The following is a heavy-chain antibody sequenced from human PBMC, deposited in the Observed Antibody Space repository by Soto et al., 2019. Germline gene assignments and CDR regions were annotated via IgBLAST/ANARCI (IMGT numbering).Heavy chain of an antibody. CDR3: AYRIGDAPMVTLHYYSAMDV. J-gene: IGHJ6*02. CDR2: IVPVFHTT. CDR1: GGTFDSFA. V-gene: IGHV1-69*01. Sequence: QLQLVQSGAEVKEPGSSVKVSCKASGGTFDSFAISWVRQAPGQGPEWLGGIVPVFHTTNYAQRFQDRGTIAADGSSGAAYMELRNVRSEDSAIYYCAYRIGDAPMVTLHYYSAMDVWGQGTTVTV. D-gene: IGHD3-10*01.